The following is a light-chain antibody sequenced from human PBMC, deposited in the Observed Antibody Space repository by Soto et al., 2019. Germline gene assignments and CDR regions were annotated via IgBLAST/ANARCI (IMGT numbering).Light chain of an antibody. V-gene: IGKV2-28*01. CDR2: LGS. J-gene: IGKJ4*01. CDR1: QSLLHSNGYNY. CDR3: MQALQTRPT. Sequence: DIVMTQSPLSLPVTPGEPASISCRSSQSLLHSNGYNYLDWYLQKPGQSPQLLIYLGSNRASGVPDRCSGSGSGTDFTLKISRVEADDVGVYYCMQALQTRPTFGGGTKVEIK.